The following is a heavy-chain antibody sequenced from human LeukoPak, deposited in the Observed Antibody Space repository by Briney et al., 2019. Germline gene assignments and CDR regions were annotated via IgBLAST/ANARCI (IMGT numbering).Heavy chain of an antibody. CDR1: GFTFSSYG. Sequence: GGSLRLSCAASGFTFSSYGMHWVRQAPGKGLEWVAFIRYDGSNKYYADSVKGRFTISRDNSKNSLYLQMNSLRAEDTALYYCAKDYCSSTSCYFDYWGQGTLVTVSS. D-gene: IGHD2-2*01. CDR3: AKDYCSSTSCYFDY. CDR2: IRYDGSNK. V-gene: IGHV3-30*02. J-gene: IGHJ4*02.